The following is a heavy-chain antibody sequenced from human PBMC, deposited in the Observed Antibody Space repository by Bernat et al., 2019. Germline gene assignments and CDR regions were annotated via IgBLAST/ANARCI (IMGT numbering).Heavy chain of an antibody. D-gene: IGHD6-13*01. V-gene: IGHV1-18*01. CDR3: AREYSRAAAGTGWYFDF. Sequence: QVQLVQSGAEVKKPGASVKVSCKASGYTFTNYGISWVRQAPGQGLEWMGWISGYNGNTNYAQNLQGRVIMTTDTSTTTAYMELRSLRSDDTAVYYCAREYSRAAAGTGWYFDFWGRGTLVTVSS. J-gene: IGHJ2*01. CDR2: ISGYNGNT. CDR1: GYTFTNYG.